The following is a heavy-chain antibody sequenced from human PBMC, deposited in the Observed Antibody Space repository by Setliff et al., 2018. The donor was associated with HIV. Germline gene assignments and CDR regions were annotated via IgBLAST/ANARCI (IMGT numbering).Heavy chain of an antibody. CDR1: GGTFTSYA. D-gene: IGHD6-25*01. J-gene: IGHJ4*01. Sequence: ASVKVSCKASGGTFTSYAISWVRQAPGQGFEWMGWINIDSGHTNFAQKFQDRVTLTTDTSTNTTYMELRGLRSDDTATYYCARVPSGAAGLVRAGFYFWGQGTLVTVSS. CDR2: INIDSGHT. CDR3: ARVPSGAAGLVRAGFYF. V-gene: IGHV1-18*01.